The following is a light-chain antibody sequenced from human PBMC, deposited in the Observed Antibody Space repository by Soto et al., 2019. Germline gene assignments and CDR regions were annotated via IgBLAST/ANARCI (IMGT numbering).Light chain of an antibody. Sequence: IVLTQSPGTLSLSPGERTTLSCRASQSISRYLAWYQQKPGQGPRLLIYGASSRATGTPARFSGSGSGTDFTLTISSLEPEDFAVYYCQQRSNWPLTFGGGTKVDIK. J-gene: IGKJ4*01. CDR3: QQRSNWPLT. CDR1: QSISRY. CDR2: GAS. V-gene: IGKV3-11*01.